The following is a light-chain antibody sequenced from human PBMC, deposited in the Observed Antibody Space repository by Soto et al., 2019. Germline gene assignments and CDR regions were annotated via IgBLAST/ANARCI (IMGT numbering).Light chain of an antibody. CDR1: SNDVGSYNL. CDR2: EVS. Sequence: QSVLNQPASVFGSPGQSITISCTGTSNDVGSYNLVSWYQQHPGKAPKLMIYEVSKRPSGVSNRFSGSKSGNTASLTISGLQAEDEADYYCCSYAGSSTFSYVFGTGTKVTVL. CDR3: CSYAGSSTFSYV. V-gene: IGLV2-23*02. J-gene: IGLJ1*01.